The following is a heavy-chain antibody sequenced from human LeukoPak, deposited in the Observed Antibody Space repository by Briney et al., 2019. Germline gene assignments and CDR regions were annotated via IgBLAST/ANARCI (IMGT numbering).Heavy chain of an antibody. CDR1: GGSISSYY. J-gene: IGHJ6*03. D-gene: IGHD1-26*01. CDR2: IYYSGST. V-gene: IGHV4-59*01. CDR3: ARATWDPNYYYYMDV. Sequence: SETLSLTCIVSGGSISSYYWSWIRQPPGKGLEWIGYIYYSGSTNYNPSLKSRVTISVDTSKNQFSLKLSSVTAADTAVYYCARATWDPNYYYYMDVWGKGTTVTISS.